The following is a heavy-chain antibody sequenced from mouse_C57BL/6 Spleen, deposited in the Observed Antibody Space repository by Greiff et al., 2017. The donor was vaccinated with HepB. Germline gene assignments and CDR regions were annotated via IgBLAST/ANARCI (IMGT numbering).Heavy chain of an antibody. CDR1: GYTFTSYW. CDR2: INPSNGGT. CDR3: ARHYSNYYYAMDY. J-gene: IGHJ4*01. Sequence: QVQLQQPGPELVKPGASVKLSCKASGYTFTSYWMHWVKQRPGQGLEWIGNINPSNGGTNYNEKFKSKATLTVDKSSSTAYMQLRSLTSEDSAVYYCARHYSNYYYAMDYWGQGTSVTVSA. D-gene: IGHD2-5*01. V-gene: IGHV1-53*01.